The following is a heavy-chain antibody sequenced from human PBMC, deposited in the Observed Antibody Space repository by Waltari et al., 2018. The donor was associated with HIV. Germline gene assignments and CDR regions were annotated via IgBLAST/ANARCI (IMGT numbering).Heavy chain of an antibody. Sequence: QVQLQESGPGLVKPSGTLSLTCAVSGGSISSSNWWSWVRQPPGKGLEWIGEIYHSGSTNYNQSLKSRVTISVDKSKNQFSLKLSSVTAADTAVYYCARLRRGIVVVPAKYGMDVWGQGTTVTVSS. CDR3: ARLRRGIVVVPAKYGMDV. CDR2: IYHSGST. V-gene: IGHV4-4*02. J-gene: IGHJ6*02. CDR1: GGSISSSNW. D-gene: IGHD2-2*01.